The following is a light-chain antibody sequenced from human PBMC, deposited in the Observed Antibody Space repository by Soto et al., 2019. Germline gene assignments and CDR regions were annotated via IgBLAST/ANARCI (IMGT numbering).Light chain of an antibody. Sequence: DIQMTQSPPSLSASVGDRVTITCRASQDIRNFVAWYQQKPGKAPKLLIYAASTLQSGVPSRFSGSRSGTDFTLTINSLQPEDVATYSGQKYSSVPVFGPGTKVEIK. CDR1: QDIRNF. V-gene: IGKV1-27*01. CDR2: AAS. CDR3: QKYSSVPV. J-gene: IGKJ3*01.